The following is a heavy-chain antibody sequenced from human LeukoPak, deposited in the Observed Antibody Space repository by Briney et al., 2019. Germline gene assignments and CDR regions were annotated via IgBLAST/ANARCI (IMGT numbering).Heavy chain of an antibody. CDR3: AKVLRFLELLSYDY. CDR1: GLTYSNHD. CDR2: ISGSGVST. Sequence: PGGSLRLFCAASGLTYSNHDMNWVRQATGKGLEWFSGISGSGVSTSYAESVKGRFTISRDNSKTTLGLQMNSLRAEDTAVYYCAKVLRFLELLSYDYWGQGTLVTVSS. D-gene: IGHD3-3*01. V-gene: IGHV3-23*01. J-gene: IGHJ4*02.